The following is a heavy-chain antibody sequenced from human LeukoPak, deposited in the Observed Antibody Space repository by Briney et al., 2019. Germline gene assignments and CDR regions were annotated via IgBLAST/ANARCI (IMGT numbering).Heavy chain of an antibody. J-gene: IGHJ4*02. Sequence: GESLKISCKGSGYSFTSYWIGWVRQMPGKGLEWMGIIHPGDSDTRYSPSFQGQVTISADKSISTAYLQWSSLKASDTAMYYCAALGYCSGGSCDTFDYWGQGTLVTVSS. D-gene: IGHD2-15*01. CDR3: AALGYCSGGSCDTFDY. CDR2: IHPGDSDT. CDR1: GYSFTSYW. V-gene: IGHV5-51*01.